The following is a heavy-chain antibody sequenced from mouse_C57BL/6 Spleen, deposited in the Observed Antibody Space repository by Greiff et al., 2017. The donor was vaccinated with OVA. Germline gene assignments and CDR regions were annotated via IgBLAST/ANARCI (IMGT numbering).Heavy chain of an antibody. CDR3: ARGDYYGSSYGFDY. J-gene: IGHJ2*01. Sequence: QVQLQQPGAELVRPGTSVKLSCKASGYTFTSYWMHWVKQRPGQGLEWIGVIDPSDSYTNYNQKFKGKATLTVDTSSSTAYMQLSSLTSEDSAVYYCARGDYYGSSYGFDYWGQGTTLTVSS. D-gene: IGHD1-1*01. V-gene: IGHV1-59*01. CDR1: GYTFTSYW. CDR2: IDPSDSYT.